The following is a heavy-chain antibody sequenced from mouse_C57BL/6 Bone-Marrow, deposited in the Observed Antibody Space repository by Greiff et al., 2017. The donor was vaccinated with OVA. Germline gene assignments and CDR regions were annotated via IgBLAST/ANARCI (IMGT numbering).Heavy chain of an antibody. V-gene: IGHV1-50*01. J-gene: IGHJ2*01. CDR3: ARKTTGGY. Sequence: VQLQQPGAELVKPGASVKLSCKASGYTFTSYWMQWVKQRPGQGLEWIGEIDPSDSYTNYNQKFKGKATLTVDTSSSTAYMQLSSLTSEDSAVYYCARKTTGGYWGQGTTLTVSS. CDR1: GYTFTSYW. D-gene: IGHD1-1*01. CDR2: IDPSDSYT.